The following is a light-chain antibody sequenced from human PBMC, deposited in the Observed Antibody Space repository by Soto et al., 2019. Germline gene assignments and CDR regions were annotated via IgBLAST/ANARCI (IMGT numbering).Light chain of an antibody. CDR1: SSDVGGYNY. CDR2: EVS. V-gene: IGLV2-14*01. Sequence: QSALTQPASVSGSPGQSITISCTGTSSDVGGYNYVSWYQQHPGKAPKLMMYEVSNRPSGVSNRFSGSKSGNTASLTISGLQAEDEADYYCNSYTSKSTGVFGTGTKPTVL. CDR3: NSYTSKSTGV. J-gene: IGLJ1*01.